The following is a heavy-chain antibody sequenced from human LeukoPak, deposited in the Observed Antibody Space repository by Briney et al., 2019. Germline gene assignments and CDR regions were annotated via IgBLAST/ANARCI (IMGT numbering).Heavy chain of an antibody. V-gene: IGHV3-33*01. J-gene: IGHJ6*02. CDR2: IWYDGSNK. CDR3: AREWFGGPLYYYYGMDV. Sequence: GRSLRLSCAASGFTFSSYGMHWVRQAPGKGLERVAVIWYDGSNKYYADSVKGRFTISRDNSKNTLYLQMNSLRAEDTAVYYCAREWFGGPLYYYYGMDVWGQGTTVTVSS. D-gene: IGHD3-10*01. CDR1: GFTFSSYG.